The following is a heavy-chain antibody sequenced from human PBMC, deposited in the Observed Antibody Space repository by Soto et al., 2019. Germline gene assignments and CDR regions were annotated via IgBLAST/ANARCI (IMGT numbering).Heavy chain of an antibody. D-gene: IGHD3-3*01. J-gene: IGHJ3*02. CDR2: IYHSGST. CDR1: GGSISSGGYS. CDR3: ARTPESGFAAFDI. Sequence: QLQLQESGSGLVKPSQTLSLTCAVSGGSISSGGYSWSWIRQPPGKGLEWIGYIYHSGSTYYNPSLKSRVTILLDRSKNQFSLKLISVTAADTAVYYCARTPESGFAAFDIWGQGTMVTVSS. V-gene: IGHV4-30-2*01.